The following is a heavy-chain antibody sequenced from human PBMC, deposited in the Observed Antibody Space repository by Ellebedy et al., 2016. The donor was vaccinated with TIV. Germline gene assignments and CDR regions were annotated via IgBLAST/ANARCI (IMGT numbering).Heavy chain of an antibody. CDR2: ISSTSSTI. V-gene: IGHV3-48*01. J-gene: IGHJ4*02. CDR1: GFTFSSYS. CDR3: ARDGRGYSSSFPSSTDY. D-gene: IGHD6-13*01. Sequence: GESLKISXATFGFTFSSYSMNWVRQAPGKGLEWVSYISSTSSTIYYADSVKGRFTISRDNAKNSLNLQMNSLRAEDTAVYYCARDGRGYSSSFPSSTDYWGQGTLVTVSS.